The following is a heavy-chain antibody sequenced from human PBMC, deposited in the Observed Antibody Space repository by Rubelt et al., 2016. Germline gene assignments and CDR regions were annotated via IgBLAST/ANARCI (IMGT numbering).Heavy chain of an antibody. D-gene: IGHD2-8*02. V-gene: IGHV4-39*01. CDR1: GASISSSTTYY. Sequence: QLQLQESGPGLVKPSETLSLTCTVSGASISSSTTYYWGWIRQPPGKGLEWIGSIYYSGSTYYNPSLQSRVTISVDTSKNQFFLKVNSGTAEDTVVYYCARHKKSGTTGGYCFDYWGQGSLVTVSS. CDR2: IYYSGST. J-gene: IGHJ4*02. CDR3: ARHKKSGTTGGYCFDY.